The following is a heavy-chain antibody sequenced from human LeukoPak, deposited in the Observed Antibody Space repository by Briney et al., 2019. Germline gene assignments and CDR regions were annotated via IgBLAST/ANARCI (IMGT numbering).Heavy chain of an antibody. J-gene: IGHJ4*02. CDR1: GYTFTSYD. V-gene: IGHV1-8*01. D-gene: IGHD1-26*01. Sequence: ASVKVSCKASGYTFTSYDINWVRQATGQGLEWMGWMNPNSANTGYAQKFQGRLTMSRNTSISTAYMELSSLRSKDTAVYYCARRHSGSYYGVGYWGQGTLVTVSS. CDR3: ARRHSGSYYGVGY. CDR2: MNPNSANT.